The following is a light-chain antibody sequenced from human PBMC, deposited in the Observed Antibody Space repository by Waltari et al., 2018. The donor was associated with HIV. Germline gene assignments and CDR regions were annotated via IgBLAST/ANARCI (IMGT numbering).Light chain of an antibody. CDR3: CSYAGIKTWV. CDR2: EVR. V-gene: IGLV2-23*02. Sequence: QSALTQPASVSGSPGQSTTISCTGTSSDVGIYNLVSWYQHHPGKAPKRLIYEVRKRPSGVSNRFSGSKSGNTASLTMSGLQAEDEADDYCCSYAGIKTWVFGGGTKVTVL. CDR1: SSDVGIYNL. J-gene: IGLJ3*02.